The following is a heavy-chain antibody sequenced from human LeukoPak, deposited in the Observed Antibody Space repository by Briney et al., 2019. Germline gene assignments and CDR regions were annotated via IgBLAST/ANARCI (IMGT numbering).Heavy chain of an antibody. CDR2: IIPIFGTA. CDR1: GGTFSRYA. D-gene: IGHD2-2*01. V-gene: IGHV1-69*06. Sequence: AVTVSCKACGGTFSRYAISGVRQAPGQGREGMGGIIPIFGTANYAQKFQGRVTITADKSTSTAYMELSSLRSEDTAVYYCARGCSSTSCNGGFDYWGQGTLVTVSS. CDR3: ARGCSSTSCNGGFDY. J-gene: IGHJ4*02.